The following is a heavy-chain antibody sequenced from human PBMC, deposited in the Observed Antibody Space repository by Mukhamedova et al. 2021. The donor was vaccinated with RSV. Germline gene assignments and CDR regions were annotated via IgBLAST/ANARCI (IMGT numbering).Heavy chain of an antibody. D-gene: IGHD3-22*01. Sequence: GGGSTYYADSVKGRFTISRDNSKNTLYLQVNSLRAEDTAVYYCARSMIVVTNAFDIWGQGTMVTVSS. CDR3: ARSMIVVTNAFDI. J-gene: IGHJ3*02. V-gene: IGHV3-66*02. CDR2: GGGST.